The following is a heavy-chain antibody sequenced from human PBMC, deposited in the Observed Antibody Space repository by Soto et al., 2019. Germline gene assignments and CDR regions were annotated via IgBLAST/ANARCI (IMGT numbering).Heavy chain of an antibody. V-gene: IGHV3-30*18. CDR1: GFTFSSYG. D-gene: IGHD6-13*01. CDR3: AKDQFVAAAGTDYYYGMDV. CDR2: ISYDGSNK. Sequence: VQLVESGGGVVQPGRSLRLSCAASGFTFSSYGMHWVRQAPGKGLEWVAVISYDGSNKYYADSVKGRFTISRDNSKNTLYLQMNSLRAEDTAVYYCAKDQFVAAAGTDYYYGMDVWGQGTTVTVSS. J-gene: IGHJ6*02.